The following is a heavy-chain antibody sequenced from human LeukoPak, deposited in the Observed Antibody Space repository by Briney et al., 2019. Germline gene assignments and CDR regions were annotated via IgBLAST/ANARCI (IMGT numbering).Heavy chain of an antibody. CDR1: GFTFSSYS. Sequence: PGGSLRLSCAASGFTFSSYSMNWVRQAPGKGLEWASSISSSSSYIYYADSVKGRFTISRDNAKNSLYLQMNSLRAEDTAVYYCARDKWAGSGWLPFDYWGQGTLVTVSS. V-gene: IGHV3-21*01. J-gene: IGHJ4*02. CDR2: ISSSSSYI. CDR3: ARDKWAGSGWLPFDY. D-gene: IGHD6-19*01.